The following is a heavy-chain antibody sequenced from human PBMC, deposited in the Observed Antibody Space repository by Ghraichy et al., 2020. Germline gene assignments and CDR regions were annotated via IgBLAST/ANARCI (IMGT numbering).Heavy chain of an antibody. CDR3: ARDSAGWGLDDTEAFDV. Sequence: SETLSLTCTVSGDSINTYYWSWIRHPPRKGLELIGYIYYSGITHSNPTPKSRVTMSVDMSKYQFSLELTSVTAADTAVYYCARDSAGWGLDDTEAFDVWGQGTLVTVSS. D-gene: IGHD3-16*01. CDR1: GDSINTYY. J-gene: IGHJ3*01. V-gene: IGHV4-59*01. CDR2: IYYSGIT.